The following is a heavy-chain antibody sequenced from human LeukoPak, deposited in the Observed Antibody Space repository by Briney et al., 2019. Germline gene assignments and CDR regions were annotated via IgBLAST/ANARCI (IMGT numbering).Heavy chain of an antibody. CDR1: GGSISSSSYY. Sequence: PSETLSLTCTVSGGSISSSSYYWGWIRQPPGKGLEWIGEINHSGSTNYNPSLKSRVTISVDTSKNQFSLKLSSVTAADTAVYYCARQFGGSSSWYLRKYYFDYWGQGTLVTVSS. V-gene: IGHV4-39*01. CDR2: INHSGST. CDR3: ARQFGGSSSWYLRKYYFDY. D-gene: IGHD6-13*01. J-gene: IGHJ4*02.